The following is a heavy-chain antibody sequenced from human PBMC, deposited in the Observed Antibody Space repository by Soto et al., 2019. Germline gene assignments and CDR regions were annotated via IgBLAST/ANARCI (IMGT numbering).Heavy chain of an antibody. D-gene: IGHD6-19*01. J-gene: IGHJ3*02. V-gene: IGHV3-30*18. Sequence: GGSLRLACAASGFTFSSYGMHWVRQAPGKGLEWVAVISYDGSNKYYADSVKGRFTISRDNSKNTLYLQMNSLRAEDTAVYYCAKEHSSGWYRFDIWGQATMVTVSS. CDR2: ISYDGSNK. CDR3: AKEHSSGWYRFDI. CDR1: GFTFSSYG.